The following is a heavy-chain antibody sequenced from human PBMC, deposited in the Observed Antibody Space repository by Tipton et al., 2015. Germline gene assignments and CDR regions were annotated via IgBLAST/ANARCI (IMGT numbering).Heavy chain of an antibody. V-gene: IGHV4-39*01. CDR3: ARLRSSYSKRGQDYFDY. CDR1: GGSISSSSYY. Sequence: TLSLTCTVSGGSISSSSYYWGWIRQPPGKGLEWIGSIYYSGSTYYNPSLKSRVTISVDTSKNQFSLKMSSVTAADTAVYYCARLRSSYSKRGQDYFDYWGQGTLVTVSS. J-gene: IGHJ4*02. D-gene: IGHD4-11*01. CDR2: IYYSGST.